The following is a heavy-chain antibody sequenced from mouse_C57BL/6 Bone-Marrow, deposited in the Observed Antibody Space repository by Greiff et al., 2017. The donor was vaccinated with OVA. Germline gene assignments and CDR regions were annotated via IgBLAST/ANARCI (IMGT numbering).Heavy chain of an antibody. CDR2: IDPSDSYT. D-gene: IGHD3-2*02. J-gene: IGHJ2*01. V-gene: IGHV1-50*01. Sequence: QVQLQQPGAELVKPGASVKLSCKASGYTFTSYWMQWVKQRPGQGLEWIGEIDPSDSYTNYNQKFKGKATWTVDKSSSTAYMQFSSLTSEDSAIYYCARKGAQATFPYYFDYWGQGTTLTVSS. CDR1: GYTFTSYW. CDR3: ARKGAQATFPYYFDY.